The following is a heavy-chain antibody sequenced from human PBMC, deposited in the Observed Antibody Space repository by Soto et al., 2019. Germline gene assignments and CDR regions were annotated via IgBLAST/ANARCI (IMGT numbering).Heavy chain of an antibody. Sequence: SETLSLTCTVSGGSISSGDYYWSWIRQPPGKGLEWIGYIYYSGSTYYNPSLKSRVTISVDTSKNQFSLKLSSVTAADTAVYYCARGGRNYYYYGMDVWGQGTTVTVS. CDR2: IYYSGST. CDR1: GGSISSGDYY. V-gene: IGHV4-30-4*01. J-gene: IGHJ6*02. CDR3: ARGGRNYYYYGMDV.